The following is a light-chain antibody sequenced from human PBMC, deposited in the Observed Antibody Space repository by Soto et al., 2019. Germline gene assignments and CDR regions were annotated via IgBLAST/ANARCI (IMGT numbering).Light chain of an antibody. Sequence: QSVLTQPPSVSGAPGQRVAISCTGSSSNIGAGYAVHWYQQLPGTAPKTLIYSNNQRPSGVPDRFSGSKSGTSGSLAISGLLSEDEADYYCAAWDDSLNGYVFGTGTKLTV. CDR3: AAWDDSLNGYV. CDR2: SNN. J-gene: IGLJ1*01. CDR1: SSNIGAGYA. V-gene: IGLV1-44*01.